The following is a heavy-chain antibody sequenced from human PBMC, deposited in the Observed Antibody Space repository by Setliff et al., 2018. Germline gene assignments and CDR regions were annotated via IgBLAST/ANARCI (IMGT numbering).Heavy chain of an antibody. V-gene: IGHV4-39*07. CDR2: IYYSGST. J-gene: IGHJ4*02. CDR3: ARSGDYIWGSYRPYYFDH. CDR1: GGSISSSSYY. Sequence: LSLTCTVSGGSISSSSYYWGWIRQPPGKGLEWIGSIYYSGSTYYNPSLKSRVTISVDTSKNQFSLKLSSVTAADTAVYYCARSGDYIWGSYRPYYFDHWGQGTLVTVSS. D-gene: IGHD3-16*02.